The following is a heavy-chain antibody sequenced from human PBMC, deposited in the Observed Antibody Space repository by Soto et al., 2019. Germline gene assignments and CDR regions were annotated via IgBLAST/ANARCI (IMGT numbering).Heavy chain of an antibody. CDR2: ISGSGGST. D-gene: IGHD6-13*01. J-gene: IGHJ4*02. CDR1: GFTFSSFA. CDR3: ARGFSAGKGSPPDF. V-gene: IGHV3-23*01. Sequence: PGGSRRLSCAASGFTFSSFALSWVRQAPGKGLDWVSAISGSGGSTYSADSVKGRFTSSRDNSKNTLYLQMSSLRAEDTAVYYCARGFSAGKGSPPDFRGQGSLVTVSS.